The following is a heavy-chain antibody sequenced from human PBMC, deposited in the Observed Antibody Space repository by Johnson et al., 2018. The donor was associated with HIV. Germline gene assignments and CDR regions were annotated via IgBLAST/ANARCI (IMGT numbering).Heavy chain of an antibody. CDR2: INWNGGST. CDR1: GFNFDDYG. Sequence: MQLVESGGGVVRPGGSLRLSCAASGFNFDDYGMSWVRQAPGKGLAWVSGINWNGGSTGYADSVKGRFTISRDNAKNSLYLQINSLRDEDTAVYYCTTVSGYYDSSGYYYPDAFDIWGQGTMVTVSS. J-gene: IGHJ3*02. D-gene: IGHD3-22*01. CDR3: TTVSGYYDSSGYYYPDAFDI. V-gene: IGHV3-20*04.